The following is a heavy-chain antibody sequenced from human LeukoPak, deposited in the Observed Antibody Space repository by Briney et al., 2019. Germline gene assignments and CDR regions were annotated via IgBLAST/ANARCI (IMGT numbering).Heavy chain of an antibody. V-gene: IGHV4-30-2*01. D-gene: IGHD2/OR15-2a*01. CDR1: GGSISSGGYY. CDR2: IYHSGST. Sequence: PSQTLSLTCTVSGGSISSGGYYWSWIRQPPGKGLEWIGYIYHSGSTYYNPSLKSRVTMSVDTSKNQFSLKLSSVTAADTAVHYCARDRDYFFDPWGQGTLVTVSS. J-gene: IGHJ5*02. CDR3: ARDRDYFFDP.